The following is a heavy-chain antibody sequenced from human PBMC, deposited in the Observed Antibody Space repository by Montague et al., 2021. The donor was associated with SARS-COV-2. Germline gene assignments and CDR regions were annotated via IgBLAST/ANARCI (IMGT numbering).Heavy chain of an antibody. CDR3: ARGRIEVSMIVVVLTGASYYMDV. Sequence: SETLSLTCSVSGGSIRSDNYYWGWIRQTPGKGLEWIVSLHYSGNGYYSSSLKSRVTISVDTSKNQFSLKLHSVTAADTAVYYCARGRIEVSMIVVVLTGASYYMDVWGKGTTVTVSS. J-gene: IGHJ6*03. D-gene: IGHD3-22*01. V-gene: IGHV4-39*07. CDR1: GGSIRSDNYY. CDR2: LHYSGNG.